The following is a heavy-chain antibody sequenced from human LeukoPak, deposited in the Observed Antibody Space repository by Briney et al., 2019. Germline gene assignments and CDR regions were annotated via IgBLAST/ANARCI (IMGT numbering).Heavy chain of an antibody. CDR2: ISYDGSNK. J-gene: IGHJ4*02. Sequence: GGSLRLSCAASEFTFSSHGMHWVRQAPGKGLEWVAVISYDGSNKYYADSVKGRFTISRDNSKNTLYLQMNSLRAEDTAVYYCAKDLRGWEPVRWGQGTLVTVSS. D-gene: IGHD1-26*01. CDR3: AKDLRGWEPVR. CDR1: EFTFSSHG. V-gene: IGHV3-30*18.